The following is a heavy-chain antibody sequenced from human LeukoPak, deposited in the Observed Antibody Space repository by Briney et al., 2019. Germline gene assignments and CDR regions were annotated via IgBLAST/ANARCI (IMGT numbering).Heavy chain of an antibody. D-gene: IGHD3-9*01. V-gene: IGHV1-8*01. CDR2: MNPNNGNT. Sequence: ASVKVSCKASGYTFTSYDINWVRQATGQGLEWMGWMNPNNGNTGYAQKFQGRVTMTRSTAIRTAYMELSSLRIDDTAVYYCARSPHILTGENFDYWGQGTLVTVSS. CDR3: ARSPHILTGENFDY. J-gene: IGHJ4*02. CDR1: GYTFTSYD.